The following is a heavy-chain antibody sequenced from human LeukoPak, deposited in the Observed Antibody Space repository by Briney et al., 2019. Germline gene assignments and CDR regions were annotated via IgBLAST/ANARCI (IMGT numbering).Heavy chain of an antibody. CDR1: GFTFSSYG. D-gene: IGHD3-22*01. J-gene: IGHJ4*02. CDR3: ASDHYYDSSGPLDY. Sequence: GRSLRLSCAASGFTFSSYGMHWVRQAPGKGLEWVAVTWYDGSNKYYADSVKGRFTISRDNSKNTLYLQMNSLRAEDTAVYYCASDHYYDSSGPLDYWGQGTLVTVSS. CDR2: TWYDGSNK. V-gene: IGHV3-33*01.